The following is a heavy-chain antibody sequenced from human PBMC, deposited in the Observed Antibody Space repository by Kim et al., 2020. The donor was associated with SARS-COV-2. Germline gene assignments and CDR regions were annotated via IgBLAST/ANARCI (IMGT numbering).Heavy chain of an antibody. Sequence: ASVKVSCKASGYTFTGYYMHWVRQAPGQGLEWMGWINPNSGGTNYAQKFQGWVTMTRDTSISTAYMELSRLRSDDTAVYYCARGGYFVWLLFDYWGQGTLVTVSS. J-gene: IGHJ4*02. D-gene: IGHD3-9*01. CDR1: GYTFTGYY. V-gene: IGHV1-2*04. CDR2: INPNSGGT. CDR3: ARGGYFVWLLFDY.